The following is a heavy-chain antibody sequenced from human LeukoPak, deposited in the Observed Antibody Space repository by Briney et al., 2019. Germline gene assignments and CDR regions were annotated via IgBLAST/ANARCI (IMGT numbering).Heavy chain of an antibody. Sequence: ASGKVSCKVSGYTLTELSMHLLRQPHGKAPEWMGGFDAEDADTIFAQKFQGRVTMTEDTSTDTAYMELSSLRSEDTAVYYCATEVYEHFDLWGRGTLVTVSS. D-gene: IGHD2/OR15-2a*01. CDR3: ATEVYEHFDL. J-gene: IGHJ2*01. V-gene: IGHV1-24*01. CDR2: FDAEDADT. CDR1: GYTLTELS.